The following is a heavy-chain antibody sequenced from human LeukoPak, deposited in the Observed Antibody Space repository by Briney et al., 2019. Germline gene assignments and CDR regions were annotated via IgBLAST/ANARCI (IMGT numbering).Heavy chain of an antibody. CDR3: ARRSGQWLRFGYFDY. D-gene: IGHD5-12*01. CDR1: GGSFSDYY. V-gene: IGHV4-34*01. Sequence: SGTLSLTCAVYGGSFSDYYWNWIRQSTGKGLEWIGEINLRGSTTYNPSLKSRVTISVDTSKNQFSLKLSSVTAADTAVYYCARRSGQWLRFGYFDYWGQGTLVTVSS. J-gene: IGHJ4*02. CDR2: INLRGST.